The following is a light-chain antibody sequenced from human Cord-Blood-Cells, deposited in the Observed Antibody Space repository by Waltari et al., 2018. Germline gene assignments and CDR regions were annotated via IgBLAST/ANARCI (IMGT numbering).Light chain of an antibody. J-gene: IGKJ4*01. CDR1: QDISNY. Sequence: DIQMTQSPSSLSASVGDRVTITCQASQDISNYLNWYHQKTGKAPKLLIYDASNLETGVPSRFSGCGSGTDFTFTISSLQPEDIATYYCQQYDNLPLTFGGGTKVEIK. V-gene: IGKV1-33*01. CDR3: QQYDNLPLT. CDR2: DAS.